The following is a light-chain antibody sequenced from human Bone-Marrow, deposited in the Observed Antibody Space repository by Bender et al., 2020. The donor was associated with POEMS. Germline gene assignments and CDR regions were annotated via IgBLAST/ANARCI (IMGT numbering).Light chain of an antibody. J-gene: IGLJ1*01. CDR1: TSDVADYNY. CDR2: EVS. V-gene: IGLV2-8*01. CDR3: SSYTSSTTYV. Sequence: QSALTQPPSASGSPGQSVTISCTGTTSDVADYNYVSWFQQHPGKAPKLLIYEVSKRPSGVSDRFSGSKSGNSASLTVSRLQAEDEADYYCSSYTSSTTYVFGTGTKVTVL.